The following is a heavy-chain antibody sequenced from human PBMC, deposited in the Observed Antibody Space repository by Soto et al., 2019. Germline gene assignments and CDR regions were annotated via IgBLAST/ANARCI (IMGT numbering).Heavy chain of an antibody. CDR2: IIPIFGTA. V-gene: IGHV1-69*01. Sequence: KXSCKASFVTFSSYAISWVRQAPGQGLEWMGGIIPIFGTANYAQKFQGRVTITADESTSTAYMELSSLRSEDTAVYYCARLVKLWTTVATPDYYYYGMDVWGQGTTVTVSS. J-gene: IGHJ6*02. D-gene: IGHD4-17*01. CDR1: FVTFSSYA. CDR3: ARLVKLWTTVATPDYYYYGMDV.